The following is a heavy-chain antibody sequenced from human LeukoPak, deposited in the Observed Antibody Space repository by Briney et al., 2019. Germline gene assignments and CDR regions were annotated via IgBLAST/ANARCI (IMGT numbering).Heavy chain of an antibody. V-gene: IGHV4-59*12. CDR3: ARELDSSSWYLRP. Sequence: SETLSLTCTVSGGSISSYYWSWIRQPPGKGLEWIGYIYYSGSTNYNPSLKSRVTISVDTSKNQFSLKLSSVTAADTAVYYCARELDSSSWYLRPWGQGTLVTVSS. CDR1: GGSISSYY. D-gene: IGHD6-13*01. CDR2: IYYSGST. J-gene: IGHJ5*02.